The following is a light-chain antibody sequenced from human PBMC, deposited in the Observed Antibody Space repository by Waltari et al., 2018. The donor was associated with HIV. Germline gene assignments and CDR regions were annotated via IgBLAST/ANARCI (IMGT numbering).Light chain of an antibody. J-gene: IGKJ5*01. V-gene: IGKV1-39*01. CDR2: AAS. CDR3: QQSSSTPIT. Sequence: DIQMTQSPSSLSASVGDRVTITCRASQSIRSYLNWYQQKPGKAPKLLIYAASTLQSWVPARFSGSGSGTDFTLTISSLQPEDFATYYCQQSSSTPITFGQGTRLEIK. CDR1: QSIRSY.